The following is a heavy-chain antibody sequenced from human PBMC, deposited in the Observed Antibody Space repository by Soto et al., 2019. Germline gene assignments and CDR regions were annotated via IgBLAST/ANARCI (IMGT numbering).Heavy chain of an antibody. J-gene: IGHJ4*02. D-gene: IGHD3-10*01. CDR2: ISYDGSNN. CDR1: GFTFSSYA. Sequence: QVQLVESGGGVVQPGRSLRLSCAASGFTFSSYAMHWVRQAPGKGLEWVAVISYDGSNNYYADSVKGRFTISRDNSKNTLYLQMNSLRAEDTAVYYCARGKGRLWFGEYFAYWGQGTLVTVSS. CDR3: ARGKGRLWFGEYFAY. V-gene: IGHV3-30-3*01.